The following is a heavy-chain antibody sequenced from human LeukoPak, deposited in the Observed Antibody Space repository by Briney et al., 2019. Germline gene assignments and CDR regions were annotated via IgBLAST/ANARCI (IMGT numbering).Heavy chain of an antibody. J-gene: IGHJ4*02. Sequence: SETLSLTCTVSGGSISSYYWSWIRQPPGKGLEWIGYIYYSGSTNNNPSLKSRVTISVDTSKNQFSLKLSSVTAADTAVYYCASSVSEGYNCNYYWGQGTLVTVSS. D-gene: IGHD5-12*01. CDR1: GGSISSYY. CDR2: IYYSGST. CDR3: ASSVSEGYNCNYY. V-gene: IGHV4-59*08.